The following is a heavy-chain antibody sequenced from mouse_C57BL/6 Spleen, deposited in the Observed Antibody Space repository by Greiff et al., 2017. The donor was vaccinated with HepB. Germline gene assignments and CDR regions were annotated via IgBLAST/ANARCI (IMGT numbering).Heavy chain of an antibody. Sequence: EVQGVESGGGLVKPGGSLKLSCAASGFTFSSYTMSWVRQTPEKRLEWVATISGGGGNTYYPDSVKGRFTISRDNAKNTLYLQMSSLRSEDTALYYCASPYYYGSRGAWFAYWGQGTLVTVSA. J-gene: IGHJ3*01. V-gene: IGHV5-9*01. CDR3: ASPYYYGSRGAWFAY. CDR2: ISGGGGNT. D-gene: IGHD1-1*01. CDR1: GFTFSSYT.